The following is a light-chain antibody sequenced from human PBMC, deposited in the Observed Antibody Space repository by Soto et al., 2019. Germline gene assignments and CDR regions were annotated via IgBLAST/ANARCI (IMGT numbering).Light chain of an antibody. Sequence: QSVLTQAPSVSGAPGQRVTISCTGSSSNIGAGYDVHWYQQLPGTAPNFLIYGNSHRPSGVPDRFSGSKSGTSASLAITGLQAEDEADYYCQSYDSSLSASVFGGGTKLTVL. CDR3: QSYDSSLSASV. CDR2: GNS. J-gene: IGLJ3*02. CDR1: SSNIGAGYD. V-gene: IGLV1-40*01.